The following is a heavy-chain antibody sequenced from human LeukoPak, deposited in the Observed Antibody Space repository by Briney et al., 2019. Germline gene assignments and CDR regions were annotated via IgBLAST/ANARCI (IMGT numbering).Heavy chain of an antibody. V-gene: IGHV1-18*01. CDR2: ISAYNGNT. D-gene: IGHD2-2*01. CDR1: GYTFTSYG. CDR3: ASSVGPAATGFHYYMDV. Sequence: ASVKVSCKASGYTFTSYGISWVRQAPGQGLEWMGWISAYNGNTNYAQKLQGRVTMTTDTSTSTAYMELRSLRSDDTVVYYCASSVGPAATGFHYYMDVWGKGTTVTVSS. J-gene: IGHJ6*03.